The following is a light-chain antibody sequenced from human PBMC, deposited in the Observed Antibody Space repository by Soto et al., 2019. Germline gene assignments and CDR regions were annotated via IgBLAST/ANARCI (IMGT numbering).Light chain of an antibody. CDR3: CSYTTSSTYV. CDR2: DVI. V-gene: IGLV2-8*01. CDR1: SSDVGAYNY. Sequence: QSALTQPPSASGSPGQTVAISCTGTSSDVGAYNYVPWYQQHPGKAPKLMIYDVIQRPSGVPARFSGSKSGNTASLTVSGLQPEDEADYYCCSYTTSSTYVFGTGTKVTVL. J-gene: IGLJ1*01.